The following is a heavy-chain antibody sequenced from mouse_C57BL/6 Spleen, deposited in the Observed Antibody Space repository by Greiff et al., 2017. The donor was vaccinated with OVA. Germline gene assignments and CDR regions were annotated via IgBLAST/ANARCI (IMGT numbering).Heavy chain of an antibody. CDR1: GYTFTSYW. Sequence: QVQLQQPGAELVKPGASVKLSCKASGYTFTSYWMHWVKQRPGQGLEWIGMIHPNSGSTNYNEKFKSKATLTVDKSSSTAYMQLSSLTSEDSAVYDCARCIYYDYGEGLFAYWGQGTLVTVSA. CDR2: IHPNSGST. CDR3: ARCIYYDYGEGLFAY. J-gene: IGHJ3*01. D-gene: IGHD2-4*01. V-gene: IGHV1-64*01.